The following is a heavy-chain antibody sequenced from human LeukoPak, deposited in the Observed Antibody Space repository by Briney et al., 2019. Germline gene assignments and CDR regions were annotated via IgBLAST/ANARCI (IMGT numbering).Heavy chain of an antibody. V-gene: IGHV3-21*04. J-gene: IGHJ4*02. CDR3: ARAPGGFHGDYSPIAY. Sequence: GGSLRLSCAASGFTFSSYSMNWVRQAPGKGLEWVSSISSSSSYIYYADSVKGRFTISRDNSQNTLYLQMNSLRADETAIYYCARAPGGFHGDYSPIAYWGQGTLVTVSP. CDR1: GFTFSSYS. D-gene: IGHD4-17*01. CDR2: ISSSSSYI.